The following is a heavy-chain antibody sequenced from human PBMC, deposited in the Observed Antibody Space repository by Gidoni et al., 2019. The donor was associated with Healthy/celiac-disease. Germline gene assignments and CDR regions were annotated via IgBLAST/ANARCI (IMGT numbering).Heavy chain of an antibody. Sequence: QLQLQESGPGLVKLSESLSLTCTVSGGSISSSSYYWGWIRQPPGKVMEWIGSIYYSGSTYYNPSLKSRVTISVDTSKNQFSLKLSSVTAADTAVYDWARSRGAVAALLNWFDPWGQGTLVTVSS. CDR2: IYYSGST. D-gene: IGHD6-19*01. CDR3: ARSRGAVAALLNWFDP. J-gene: IGHJ5*02. CDR1: GGSISSSSYY. V-gene: IGHV4-39*01.